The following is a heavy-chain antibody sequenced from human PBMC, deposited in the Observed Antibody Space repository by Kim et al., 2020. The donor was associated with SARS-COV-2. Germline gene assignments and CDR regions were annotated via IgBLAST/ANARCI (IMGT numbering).Heavy chain of an antibody. CDR3: ARDQGWYYDSSGYSDI. J-gene: IGHJ3*02. V-gene: IGHV4-59*01. D-gene: IGHD3-22*01. Sequence: SLKSRVTITVDTSKDQFYMKLSSVTAADTAVYYCARDQGWYYDSSGYSDIWGQGTMVTVSS.